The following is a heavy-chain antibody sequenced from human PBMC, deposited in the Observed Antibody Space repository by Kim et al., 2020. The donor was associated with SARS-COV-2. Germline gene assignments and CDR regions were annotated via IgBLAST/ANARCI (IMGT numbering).Heavy chain of an antibody. D-gene: IGHD7-27*01. J-gene: IGHJ3*01. CDR1: GGSIRSDDFY. CDR2: IFYSGST. Sequence: SETLSLTCTVSGGSIRSDDFYWSWIRQPPGKGLEWIGYIFYSGSTYYNPSLKSQVTMSVGPSRNQFSLKLTSSTAADTAVYYCARVRGVGWGYPPRRDVFDVWGQGTLVSVSS. V-gene: IGHV4-30-4*01. CDR3: ARVRGVGWGYPPRRDVFDV.